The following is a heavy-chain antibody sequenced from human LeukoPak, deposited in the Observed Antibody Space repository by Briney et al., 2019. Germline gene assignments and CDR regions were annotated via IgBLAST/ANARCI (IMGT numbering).Heavy chain of an antibody. CDR1: GYTFTGYY. CDR3: ARAKYARSFDY. J-gene: IGHJ4*02. V-gene: IGHV1-2*02. CDR2: INPNSGGT. Sequence: ASVKVSCKASGYTFTGYYMHWVRQAPGQGLEWMGWINPNSGGTNHAQKFQGRVTMTRDTSISTAYMELSRLRSDDTAVYYCARAKYARSFDYWGQGTLVTVSS.